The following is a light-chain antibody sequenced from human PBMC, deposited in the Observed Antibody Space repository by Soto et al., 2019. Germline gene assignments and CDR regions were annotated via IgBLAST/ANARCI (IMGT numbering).Light chain of an antibody. CDR3: CSYAGSYTLWV. CDR1: SSDVGGYNY. CDR2: DVS. Sequence: QSALTQPRSVSGSPGQSVTISCTGTSSDVGGYNYVSWYQQHPGKAPKFMIYDVSKRPSGVPDRFSGSKSGNTASLTISGLQAEDEADYYCCSYAGSYTLWVFGTGTKVTVL. V-gene: IGLV2-11*01. J-gene: IGLJ1*01.